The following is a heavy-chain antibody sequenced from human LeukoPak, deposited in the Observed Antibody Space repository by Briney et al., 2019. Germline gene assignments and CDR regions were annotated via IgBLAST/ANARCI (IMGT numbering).Heavy chain of an antibody. V-gene: IGHV4-34*01. Sequence: SETLSLTCAVYGGSFSGYYWSWIRQPPGKGLEWIGEINHSGSTNYNPSLKSRVTISVDTSKNQFSLKLSSVTAADTAVYYCARGLHCSSTSCQRKGMDVWGQETTVTVSS. CDR2: INHSGST. D-gene: IGHD2-2*01. CDR1: GGSFSGYY. CDR3: ARGLHCSSTSCQRKGMDV. J-gene: IGHJ6*02.